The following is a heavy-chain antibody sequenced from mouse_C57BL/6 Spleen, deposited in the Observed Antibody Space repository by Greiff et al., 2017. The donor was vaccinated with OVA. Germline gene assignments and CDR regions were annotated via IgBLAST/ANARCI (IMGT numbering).Heavy chain of an antibody. CDR2: ISYDGSN. D-gene: IGHD2-10*01. CDR3: ARAFYGNAYAMDY. Sequence: EVQLVESGPGLVKPSQSLSLTCSVTGYSITSGYYWNWIRQFPGNKLEWMGYISYDGSNNYNPSLKNRISITRDTSKNQFFLKLNAVTTEDTATYYCARAFYGNAYAMDYWGQGTSVTVSS. CDR1: GYSITSGYY. J-gene: IGHJ4*01. V-gene: IGHV3-6*01.